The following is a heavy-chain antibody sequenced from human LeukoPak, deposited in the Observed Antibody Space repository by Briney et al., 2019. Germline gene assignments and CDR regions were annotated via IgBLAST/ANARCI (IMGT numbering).Heavy chain of an antibody. D-gene: IGHD3-10*01. CDR2: INSDGSST. CDR3: ARARLHHTYGSGTNFDY. CDR1: GFTFSSYW. J-gene: IGHJ4*02. V-gene: IGHV3-74*01. Sequence: GGSLRLSCAASGFTFSSYWMHWVRQAPGKGLVWVSRINSDGSSTSYADSVKGRFTISRDNAKNTLYLQMNSLRAEDTAVYYCARARLHHTYGSGTNFDYWGQGTLVTVSS.